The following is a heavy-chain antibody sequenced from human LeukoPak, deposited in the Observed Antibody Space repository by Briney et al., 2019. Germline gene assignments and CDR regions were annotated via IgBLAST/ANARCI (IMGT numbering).Heavy chain of an antibody. CDR3: ARAGGSDYYGMDV. CDR2: INHSGST. V-gene: IGHV4-34*01. D-gene: IGHD3-16*01. Sequence: PSETLSLTCAVYGGSFSGYYWSWIRQPPGKGLEWIGEINHSGSTNYNPSLKGRVTISVDTSKNQFSLKLSSVTAADTAVYYCARAGGSDYYGMDVWGQGTTVTVSS. CDR1: GGSFSGYY. J-gene: IGHJ6*02.